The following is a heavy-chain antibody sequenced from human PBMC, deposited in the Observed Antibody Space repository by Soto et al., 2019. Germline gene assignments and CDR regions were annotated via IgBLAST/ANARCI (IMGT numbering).Heavy chain of an antibody. CDR1: GGTFSSYA. CDR3: GREPAESGWCCLRGIDV. D-gene: IGHD2-21*02. Sequence: QVQLVQSGAEVKKPGSSVKVSCKASGGTFSSYAISWVRQAPGQGLEWLGGIIPSFGTANYAQKLQGRVTITADKSTSPAYMELCSRRTEGTAVYYCGREPAESGWCCLRGIDVWGQGTPVTVSS. V-gene: IGHV1-69*06. CDR2: IIPSFGTA. J-gene: IGHJ6*02.